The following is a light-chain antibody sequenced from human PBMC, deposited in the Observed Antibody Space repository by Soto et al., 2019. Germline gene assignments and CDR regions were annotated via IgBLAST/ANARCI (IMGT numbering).Light chain of an antibody. Sequence: EIVMTQSPATLSVSPGERATLSCRASQSVSSNLAWYQQKPGQAPRLLIYGASTRATGIPARFSGSGSGTEFTLTIXXLQSXXXAVYYXXXXNNWXKTFXQGTKVDIX. J-gene: IGKJ1*01. V-gene: IGKV3-15*01. CDR1: QSVSSN. CDR3: XXXNNWXKT. CDR2: GAS.